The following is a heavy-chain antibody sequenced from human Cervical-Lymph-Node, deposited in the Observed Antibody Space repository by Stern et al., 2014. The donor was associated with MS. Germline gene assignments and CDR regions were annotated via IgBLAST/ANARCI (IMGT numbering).Heavy chain of an antibody. V-gene: IGHV1-46*03. CDR3: ARPSTGGYTYGGNFDY. Sequence: VQLVESGAEVKKPGASVKVSCEASGYTFINYYIHWVRQAPGQGLEWMGGIRPSGSTANYAQKFQGRVTMTRDTSTSTVYMELSSLRSEDTAVYYCARPSTGGYTYGGNFDYWGQGALVTVSS. CDR2: IRPSGSTA. J-gene: IGHJ4*02. CDR1: GYTFINYY. D-gene: IGHD5-18*01.